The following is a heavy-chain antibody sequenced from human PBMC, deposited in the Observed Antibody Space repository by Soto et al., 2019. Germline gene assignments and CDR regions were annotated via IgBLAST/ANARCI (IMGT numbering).Heavy chain of an antibody. J-gene: IGHJ4*02. Sequence: SGTLSLTCAVYGGSFSGYYWSWIRQPPGKGLEWIGEINHSGSTNYNPSLKSRVTISVDTSKNQFSLKLSSVTAADTAVYYCARDYYDSSGYYGGFENWGQGHLVT. CDR1: GGSFSGYY. CDR2: INHSGST. CDR3: ARDYYDSSGYYGGFEN. V-gene: IGHV4-34*01. D-gene: IGHD3-22*01.